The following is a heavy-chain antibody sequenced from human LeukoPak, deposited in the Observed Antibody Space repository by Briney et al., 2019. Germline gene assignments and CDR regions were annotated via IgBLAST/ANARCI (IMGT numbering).Heavy chain of an antibody. Sequence: GGSLRLSCAASGFTFSDYYMSWIRQAPGKGLEWVSYISSSGSTIYYADSVKGRFTISRDNSKNTLYLQMNSLRAEDTAVYYCAKDPQYDMRVGYFDYWGQGTLVTVSS. CDR2: ISSSGSTI. CDR3: AKDPQYDMRVGYFDY. V-gene: IGHV3-11*01. CDR1: GFTFSDYY. D-gene: IGHD3-9*01. J-gene: IGHJ4*02.